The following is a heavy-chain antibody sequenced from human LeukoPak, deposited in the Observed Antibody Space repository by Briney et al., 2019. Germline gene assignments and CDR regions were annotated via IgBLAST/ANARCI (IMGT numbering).Heavy chain of an antibody. CDR3: ARGPNRDVVAAPLYYFDY. D-gene: IGHD2-15*01. CDR2: INHSGST. V-gene: IGHV4-34*01. Sequence: SETLSLTCAVYGGSFSGCCWSWIRQPPGKGLEWIAEINHSGSTNYNPSLKSRVTISVDTSKNQFSLKLSSVTAADTAVYHCARGPNRDVVAAPLYYFDYWGQGTLVTVSS. J-gene: IGHJ4*02. CDR1: GGSFSGCC.